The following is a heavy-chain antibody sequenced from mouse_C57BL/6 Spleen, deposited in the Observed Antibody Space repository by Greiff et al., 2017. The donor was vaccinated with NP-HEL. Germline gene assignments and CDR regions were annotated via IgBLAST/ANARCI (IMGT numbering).Heavy chain of an antibody. CDR1: GYSFTDYN. V-gene: IGHV1-39*01. CDR3: AREADSSGYNGYYYAMDY. CDR2: INPNYGTT. J-gene: IGHJ4*01. Sequence: EVQLQQSGPELVKPGASVKISCKASGYSFTDYNMNWVKQSNGKSLEWIGVINPNYGTTSYNQKFKGKATLTVDQSSSTAYMQLNSLTSEDSAVYYCAREADSSGYNGYYYAMDYWGQGTSVTVSS. D-gene: IGHD3-2*02.